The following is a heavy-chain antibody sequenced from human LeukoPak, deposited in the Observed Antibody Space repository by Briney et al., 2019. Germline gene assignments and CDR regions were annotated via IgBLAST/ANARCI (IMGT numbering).Heavy chain of an antibody. D-gene: IGHD1-26*01. CDR2: ISYDGSNK. J-gene: IGHJ4*02. V-gene: IGHV3-30*18. CDR1: EFTFSSYG. Sequence: GRSLRLSCAASEFTFSSYGMHWVRQAPGKGLEWVAVISYDGSNKYYANSVKGRFTISRDNAKKTLYLQMNSLRAEDTAVYYCAKDPQVGAIVSYYFDYWGQGTLVTVSS. CDR3: AKDPQVGAIVSYYFDY.